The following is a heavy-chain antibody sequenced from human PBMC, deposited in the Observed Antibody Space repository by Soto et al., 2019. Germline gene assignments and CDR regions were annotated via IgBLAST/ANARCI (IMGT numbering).Heavy chain of an antibody. V-gene: IGHV4-39*02. D-gene: IGHD3-9*01. Sequence: PSETLSLTCTVSGGSISSSSYYWGWIRQPPGKGLEWIGSIFYSGSTYYNPSLKSRVTISVDTSKNQFSLKLSSVTAADTAVYYCARERNILTGYYRTINNWYFDLWGRGTLVTVSS. CDR2: IFYSGST. J-gene: IGHJ2*01. CDR3: ARERNILTGYYRTINNWYFDL. CDR1: GGSISSSSYY.